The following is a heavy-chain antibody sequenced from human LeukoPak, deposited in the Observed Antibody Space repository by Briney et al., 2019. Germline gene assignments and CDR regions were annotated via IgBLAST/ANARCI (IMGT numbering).Heavy chain of an antibody. J-gene: IGHJ6*02. D-gene: IGHD7-27*01. CDR2: IYWSGGT. V-gene: IGHV4-59*01. CDR1: GGSISGYY. CDR3: ARANWSPFYYYYYGMDV. Sequence: SETLSLTCTVSGGSISGYYWSWIRQPPGKGLEWIGYIYWSGGTNYNPALKSRGTISVDTSKNQFSLKLSSVTAADTAVYYCARANWSPFYYYYYGMDVWGQGTTVTVSS.